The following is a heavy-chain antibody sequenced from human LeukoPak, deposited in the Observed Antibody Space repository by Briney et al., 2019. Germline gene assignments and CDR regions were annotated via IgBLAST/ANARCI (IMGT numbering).Heavy chain of an antibody. V-gene: IGHV4-39*01. J-gene: IGHJ4*02. CDR1: GGSISSSSYY. CDR3: ARGMSIAARGPVNDY. D-gene: IGHD6-6*01. CDR2: IYYSGSI. Sequence: SETLSLTCTVSGGSISSSSYYWGWIRQPPGKGLEWIGSIYYSGSIYYNPSLKSRITISVDTSKNQFSLKLSSVTAADTAVYYCARGMSIAARGPVNDYWGQGTLVTVSS.